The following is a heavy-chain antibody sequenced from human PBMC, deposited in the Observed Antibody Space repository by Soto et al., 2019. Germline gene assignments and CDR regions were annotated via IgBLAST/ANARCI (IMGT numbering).Heavy chain of an antibody. CDR1: GGIISDGASH. CDR3: VRNPPPAPRYFFDS. CDR2: MYYGGST. Sequence: SETLSLTCTVSGGIISDGASHWGWIRQPPGKGLEWIRSMYYGGSTYYNPSLRGRATISVDTAKNQFSLKLTSVTDAETAVYYCVRNPPPAPRYFFDSWGQGMLVTVSS. J-gene: IGHJ4*02. D-gene: IGHD3-3*01. V-gene: IGHV4-39*01.